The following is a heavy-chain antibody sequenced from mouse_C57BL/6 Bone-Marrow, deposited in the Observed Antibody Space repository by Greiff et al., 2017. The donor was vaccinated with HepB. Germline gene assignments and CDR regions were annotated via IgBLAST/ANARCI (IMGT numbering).Heavy chain of an antibody. CDR2: IHPNSGST. CDR1: GYTFTSYC. V-gene: IGHV1-64*01. J-gene: IGHJ2*01. CDR3: TRRGIYDYALYY. Sequence: QVQLQQPGAELVKPGASVKLSCKASGYTFTSYCMHWVKQRPGQGLEWIGMIHPNSGSTNYNEKFKSKATLTVDKSSSTAYMQLSSLTSEDSAVYYCTRRGIYDYALYYWGQGTTLTVSS. D-gene: IGHD2-4*01.